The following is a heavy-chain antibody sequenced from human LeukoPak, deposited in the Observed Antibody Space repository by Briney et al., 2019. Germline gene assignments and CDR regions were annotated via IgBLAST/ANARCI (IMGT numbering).Heavy chain of an antibody. CDR3: ASFSGWIDY. Sequence: PGRSLRLSCAASGFTFSSCGMHWVRQAPGKGLEWVAVISFDGSNKYFADSVKGRFTISRDNSKNTLYLQMSSLRAEDTAVYYCASFSGWIDYWGQGTLVTVSS. J-gene: IGHJ4*02. D-gene: IGHD6-19*01. V-gene: IGHV3-30*03. CDR1: GFTFSSCG. CDR2: ISFDGSNK.